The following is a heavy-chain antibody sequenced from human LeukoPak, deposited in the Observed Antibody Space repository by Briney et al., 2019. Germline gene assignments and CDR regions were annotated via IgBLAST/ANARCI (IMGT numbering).Heavy chain of an antibody. Sequence: GASVKVSCKASGGTFSNYVINWVRQAPGQGLEWMGGIIPIFGTANYAQKFQGRVTITADESTSTAYMELSSLRSEDTAVYYCARDPNNCSGGSCYVHWGQGTLVTVSS. J-gene: IGHJ4*02. CDR1: GGTFSNYV. D-gene: IGHD2-15*01. CDR2: IIPIFGTA. V-gene: IGHV1-69*13. CDR3: ARDPNNCSGGSCYVH.